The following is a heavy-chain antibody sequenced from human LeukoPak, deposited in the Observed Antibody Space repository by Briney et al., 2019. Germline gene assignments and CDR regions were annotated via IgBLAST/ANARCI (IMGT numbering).Heavy chain of an antibody. CDR3: ARVHSYCSSTSCLEY. D-gene: IGHD2-2*01. V-gene: IGHV1-18*01. CDR2: ISAYNGNT. Sequence: ASVKVSCKTSGDTFTNYGITWVRQAPGQGLEWMGWISAYNGNTDYAQNFQGRVTMTTDTSTNTGYMDLRSLRSDDTAVYYCARVHSYCSSTSCLEYWGQGTLVTVSS. J-gene: IGHJ4*02. CDR1: GDTFTNYG.